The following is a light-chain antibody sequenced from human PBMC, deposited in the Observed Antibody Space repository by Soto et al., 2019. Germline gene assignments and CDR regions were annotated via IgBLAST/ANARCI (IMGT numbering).Light chain of an antibody. J-gene: IGKJ4*01. CDR2: AAS. V-gene: IGKV1D-12*01. CDR3: QQAHSFLLT. CDR1: QDISSW. Sequence: DIQMTQSPSSVSASVGDSVTITCRASQDISSWLAWYQQKPGKAPNLLIYAASILQSGVPSRFSGSGSATDFTLTISSLQPEDVATYYCQQAHSFLLTFGGGTKVEIK.